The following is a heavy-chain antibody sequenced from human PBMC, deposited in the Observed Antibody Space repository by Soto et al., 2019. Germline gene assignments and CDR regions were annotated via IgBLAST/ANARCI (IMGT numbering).Heavy chain of an antibody. CDR1: GGTFSSYT. V-gene: IGHV1-69*08. J-gene: IGHJ3*02. CDR3: ARDLHGGYDYYAFDI. D-gene: IGHD5-12*01. Sequence: QVQLVQSGAEVKKPGSSVKVSCKASGGTFSSYTISWVRQAPGQGLEWMGRIIPILGIANYAQKFQGRVTITADKSTSTAYMELSSLRSEDTAVYYCARDLHGGYDYYAFDIWGQGTMVTVSS. CDR2: IIPILGIA.